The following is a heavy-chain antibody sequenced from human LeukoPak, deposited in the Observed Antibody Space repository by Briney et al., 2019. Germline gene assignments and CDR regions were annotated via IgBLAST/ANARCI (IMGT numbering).Heavy chain of an antibody. CDR2: IYSGGST. V-gene: IGHV3-53*01. CDR1: GFTVSSNY. J-gene: IGHJ4*02. Sequence: PGGSLRLSCAASGFTVSSNYKSWVRQAPGKGLEWVSVIYSGGSTYYADSVKGRFTISRDNSKNTLYLQMNSLRAEDTAVYYCARQTRDALDYWGQGTLVTVSS. D-gene: IGHD4-11*01. CDR3: ARQTRDALDY.